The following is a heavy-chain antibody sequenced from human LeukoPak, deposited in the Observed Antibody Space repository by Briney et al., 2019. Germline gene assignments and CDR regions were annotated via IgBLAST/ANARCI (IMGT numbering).Heavy chain of an antibody. Sequence: PSETLSLTCAVYGGSFSGYYWSWIRQPPGKGLEWIGEINHSGSTNYNPSLTSRVTISVDTSKNQFSLKLISVTAADTAVYYCACSYYYDSSGYKYNWFDPWGQGTLVTVSS. CDR1: GGSFSGYY. CDR3: ACSYYYDSSGYKYNWFDP. D-gene: IGHD3-22*01. V-gene: IGHV4-34*01. J-gene: IGHJ5*02. CDR2: INHSGST.